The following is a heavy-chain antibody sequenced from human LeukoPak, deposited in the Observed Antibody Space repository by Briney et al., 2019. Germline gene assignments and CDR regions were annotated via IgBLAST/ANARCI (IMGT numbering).Heavy chain of an antibody. CDR1: GYTFSSYG. CDR3: ARDGMSSTKPFDY. J-gene: IGHJ4*02. CDR2: ISAYNGDT. Sequence: ASVKVSCKASGYTFSSYGISWARQAPGQGLEWVGWISAYNGDTHYAQNFQGRVTMTTDTSTNTAYMELRSLVPHDTAVYYCARDGMSSTKPFDYWGQGTLVTVPS. D-gene: IGHD2-2*01. V-gene: IGHV1-18*01.